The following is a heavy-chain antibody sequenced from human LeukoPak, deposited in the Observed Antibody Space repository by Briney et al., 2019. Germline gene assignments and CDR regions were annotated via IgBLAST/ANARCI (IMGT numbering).Heavy chain of an antibody. CDR3: ARGRLTVTTTWFDP. D-gene: IGHD4-17*01. CDR1: GGSIISGGYS. Sequence: PSETLSLTCAVSGGSIISGGYSWSWIRQPPGKGLEWTGYIYYSGSTYYNPSLKSRVTISVDTSKNQFSLKLSPVTAADTAVYYCARGRLTVTTTWFDPWGQGTLVTVSS. V-gene: IGHV4-30-4*07. CDR2: IYYSGST. J-gene: IGHJ5*02.